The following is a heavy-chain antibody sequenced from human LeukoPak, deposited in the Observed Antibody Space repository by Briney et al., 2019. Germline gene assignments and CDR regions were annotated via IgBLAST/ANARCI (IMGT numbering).Heavy chain of an antibody. CDR3: ARKSDSSGWYRIPHYYYYYMDV. V-gene: IGHV1-69*13. CDR2: IIPIFGTA. J-gene: IGHJ6*03. CDR1: GGTFSSYA. D-gene: IGHD6-19*01. Sequence: SVKVSCKASGGTFSSYAISWVRQAPGQGLEWMGGIIPIFGTANYAQKFQGRVTITADESTSTAYMELSSLRSEDTAVYYCARKSDSSGWYRIPHYYYYYMDVWGKGTTVTVSS.